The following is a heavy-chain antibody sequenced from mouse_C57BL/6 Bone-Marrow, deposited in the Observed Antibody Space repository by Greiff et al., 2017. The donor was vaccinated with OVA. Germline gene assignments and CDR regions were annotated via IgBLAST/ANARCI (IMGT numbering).Heavy chain of an antibody. CDR1: GFSLSTFGMG. D-gene: IGHD3-2*02. V-gene: IGHV8-8*01. J-gene: IGHJ2*01. Sequence: QVTLKVSGPGILQPSQSLSLSCSFSGFSLSTFGMGVGWIRQPSGQGLEWLAHTWWDDDKYYNPALKSRPITSKDTSKNQVFLKIASVDTADTATYYCARIAERAAQAPYYFDYWGQGTTLTVSS. CDR3: ARIAERAAQAPYYFDY. CDR2: TWWDDDK.